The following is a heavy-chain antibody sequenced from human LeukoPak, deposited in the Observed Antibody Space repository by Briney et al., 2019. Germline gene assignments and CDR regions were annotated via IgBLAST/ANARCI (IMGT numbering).Heavy chain of an antibody. CDR1: GFTFASYG. J-gene: IGHJ4*02. V-gene: IGHV3-48*01. CDR2: ISSSSSTI. CDR3: ARAKAPNY. Sequence: GGSLRLSCVASGFTFASYGMSWVRQTPGKGLEWVSYISSSSSTIYYADSVKGRFTISRDNAKNSLYLQMNSLRAEDTAVYYCARAKAPNYWGQGTLVTVSS.